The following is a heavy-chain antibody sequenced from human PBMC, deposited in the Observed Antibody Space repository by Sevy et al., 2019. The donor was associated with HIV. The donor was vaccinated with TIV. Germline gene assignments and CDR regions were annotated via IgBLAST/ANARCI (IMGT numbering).Heavy chain of an antibody. CDR2: ISNSGNTI. J-gene: IGHJ4*02. D-gene: IGHD6-19*01. CDR3: AREMSSSRGELDY. V-gene: IGHV3-11*01. CDR1: GFTFSDYY. Sequence: GGSLRLSCAASGFTFSDYYMSWIRQAPGKGLDWVSYISNSGNTIKYADSVKGRFTISRDNAKNSLYLQMNSLRAEDTAVYYCAREMSSSRGELDYWGQGTLVTVSS.